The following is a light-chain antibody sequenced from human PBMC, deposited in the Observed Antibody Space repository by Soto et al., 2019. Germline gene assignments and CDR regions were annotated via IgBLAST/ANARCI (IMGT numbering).Light chain of an antibody. Sequence: EIKLTQSQSSLSASVEDRVTISCQASRDISNSLNWYQQKPGKAPELLIYDAYNLEKGVPSRFSGSVTGTDFTLTISSLHPEDIASYYCQHYNDLPPTFGPGTNVDIK. CDR3: QHYNDLPPT. J-gene: IGKJ3*01. V-gene: IGKV1-33*01. CDR2: DAY. CDR1: RDISNS.